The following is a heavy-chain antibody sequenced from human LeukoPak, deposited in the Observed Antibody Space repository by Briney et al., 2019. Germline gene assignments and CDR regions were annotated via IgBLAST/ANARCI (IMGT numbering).Heavy chain of an antibody. J-gene: IGHJ5*02. CDR1: GGSFSGYY. V-gene: IGHV4-34*01. Sequence: PSETLSLTCAVYGGSFSGYYWSWIRQPPGKGLEWIGEINHSGSTNYNPSLKSRVTISVDTSKNQFSLKLSSVTAADTAVYYCARGQGTVEYSSSTGHWFDPWGQGTLVTVSS. CDR2: INHSGST. D-gene: IGHD6-6*01. CDR3: ARGQGTVEYSSSTGHWFDP.